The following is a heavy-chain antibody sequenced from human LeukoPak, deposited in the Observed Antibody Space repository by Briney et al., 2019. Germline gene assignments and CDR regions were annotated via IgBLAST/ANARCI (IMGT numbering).Heavy chain of an antibody. J-gene: IGHJ4*02. D-gene: IGHD1-26*01. V-gene: IGHV1-69*01. CDR1: GGTFNNYA. CDR3: ARGRESHGHYFHF. CDR2: IFPLFETT. Sequence: ASVKVSCKASGGTFNNYAINWARQAPGQGLEWVGGIFPLFETTNYAQGFQGRVTITAGDSTSTAYMELNSLTTEDTAVYYCARGRESHGHYFHFWGQGTLVTVSS.